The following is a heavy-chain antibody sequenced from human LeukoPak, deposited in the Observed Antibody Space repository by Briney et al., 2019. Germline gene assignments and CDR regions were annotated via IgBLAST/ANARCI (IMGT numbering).Heavy chain of an antibody. CDR3: ARDPILGSFDY. CDR1: GGSISSSSYY. Sequence: SETLSLTCTVSGGSISSSSYYWGWIRQPPGKGLEWIGSIYYSGSTYYNPSLKSRVTISVDTSKNQFSLKLSSVTAADTAVYYCARDPILGSFDYWGQGTLVTVSS. D-gene: IGHD2/OR15-2a*01. CDR2: IYYSGST. J-gene: IGHJ4*02. V-gene: IGHV4-39*07.